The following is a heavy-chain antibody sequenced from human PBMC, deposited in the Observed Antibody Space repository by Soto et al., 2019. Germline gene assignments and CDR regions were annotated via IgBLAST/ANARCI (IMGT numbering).Heavy chain of an antibody. CDR3: FTSASYYDRSGYPLPSNY. J-gene: IGHJ4*02. D-gene: IGHD3-22*01. CDR1: GFTFTDAW. CDR2: IKSKADGGTR. V-gene: IGHV3-15*01. Sequence: SVGSLRLSCAASGFTFTDAWMSWVRQAPGKGLEWVGRIKSKADGGTRDYAAPVKGRFTISRDDSKNTLYLQMNSLETEDTAVYYCFTSASYYDRSGYPLPSNYCGQRTLLTVSS.